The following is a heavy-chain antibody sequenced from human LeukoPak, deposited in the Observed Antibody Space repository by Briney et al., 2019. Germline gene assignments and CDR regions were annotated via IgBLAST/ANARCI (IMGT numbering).Heavy chain of an antibody. V-gene: IGHV3-11*01. D-gene: IGHD3-10*01. CDR1: GFTFSDYY. CDR3: ARVRMDYGSGSHADY. CDR2: ISSSGSTI. J-gene: IGHJ4*02. Sequence: SGGSLRLSCAASGFTFSDYYMSWIRQAPGKGLEWVSYISSSGSTIYYADSVKGRSTISRDNAKNSLYLQMNSLRAEDTAVYYCARVRMDYGSGSHADYWGQGTLVTVSS.